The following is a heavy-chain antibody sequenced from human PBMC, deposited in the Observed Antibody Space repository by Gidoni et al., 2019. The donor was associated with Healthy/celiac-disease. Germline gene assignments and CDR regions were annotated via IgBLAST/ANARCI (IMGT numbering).Heavy chain of an antibody. D-gene: IGHD5-18*01. J-gene: IGHJ6*03. V-gene: IGHV4-31*03. CDR3: ARARSSYGYQDYYYYYYMDV. Sequence: QVQLQESGPGLVNPSQTLSLTCTVSGGSISSGGSYLSWIRQHPGKGLEWIGYIYYSGSTYYNPSLKSRVTISVDTSKNQFSLKLSSVTAADTAVYYCARARSSYGYQDYYYYYYMDVWGKGTTVTVSS. CDR2: IYYSGST. CDR1: GGSISSGGSY.